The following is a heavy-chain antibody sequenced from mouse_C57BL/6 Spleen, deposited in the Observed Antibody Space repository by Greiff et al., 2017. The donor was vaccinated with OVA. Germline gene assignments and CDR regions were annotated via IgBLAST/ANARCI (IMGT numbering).Heavy chain of an antibody. CDR2: IYPGSGST. D-gene: IGHD1-1*01. Sequence: VQLQQPGAELVKPGASVKMSCKASGYTFTSYWITWVKQRPGQGLEWIGDIYPGSGSTNYNEKFKSKATLTVDTSSSTAYMQLSSLTSEDSAVYYCAREGDYYGSSHSYWYFDVWGTGTTVTVSS. CDR3: AREGDYYGSSHSYWYFDV. CDR1: GYTFTSYW. V-gene: IGHV1-55*01. J-gene: IGHJ1*03.